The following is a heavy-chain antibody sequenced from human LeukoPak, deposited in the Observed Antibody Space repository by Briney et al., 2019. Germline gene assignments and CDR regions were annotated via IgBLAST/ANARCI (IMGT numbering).Heavy chain of an antibody. CDR3: ARVSVSNSGSPRCDY. J-gene: IGHJ4*02. V-gene: IGHV4-59*01. CDR1: GGSISSYY. D-gene: IGHD1-26*01. Sequence: SETLSLTCTVSGGSISSYYWSWIRQPPGKGLEWVGYIYYSGSTNYNPSLKSRVTISVDTSKNQFSLKLSSVTAADTAVYYCARVSVSNSGSPRCDYWGQGTLVTVSS. CDR2: IYYSGST.